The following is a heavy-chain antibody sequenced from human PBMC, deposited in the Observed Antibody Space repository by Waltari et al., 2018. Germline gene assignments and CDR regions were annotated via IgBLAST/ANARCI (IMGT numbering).Heavy chain of an antibody. D-gene: IGHD4-17*01. CDR2: SGSTGDVI. J-gene: IGHJ4*02. Sequence: VQLVESGGVLVQPGGSLRPSCAAFGFTFSDYEMNWFRQAPGKGLEWVSYSGSTGDVIYDADSVKGRFTISRDNAKNSLFLHLSSLTGEDTAVYYCVRRLRWSRAYWGQGTPVTVSS. CDR3: VRRLRWSRAY. V-gene: IGHV3-48*03. CDR1: GFTFSDYE.